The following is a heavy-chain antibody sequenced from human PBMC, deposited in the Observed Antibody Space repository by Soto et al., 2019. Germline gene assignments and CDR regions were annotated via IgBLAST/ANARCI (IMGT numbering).Heavy chain of an antibody. V-gene: IGHV3-64*01. D-gene: IGHD2-2*01. CDR1: GFTFSTYA. J-gene: IGHJ3*02. Sequence: EVQLVESGGDLVQPGGSLRLSCAASGFTFSTYAMHWVRQAPGKGLEYVSLISGDGRSTYYANSVKGRFTISRDNSKNTLYLQMGSLRAEDMAVYYCARVCSTTSCYGAFDIWGQGTMVIVSS. CDR3: ARVCSTTSCYGAFDI. CDR2: ISGDGRST.